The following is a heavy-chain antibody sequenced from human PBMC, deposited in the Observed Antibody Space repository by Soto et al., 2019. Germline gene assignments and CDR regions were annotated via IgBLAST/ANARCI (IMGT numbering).Heavy chain of an antibody. V-gene: IGHV3-7*03. CDR1: GFTFSNYW. J-gene: IGHJ4*02. Sequence: GGSLSLSCAASGFTFSNYWMSWVRQTPGKGLEWVANIKQDGREEYYVDSVKGRFTISRDNAENSLYLQMNSLRAEDTAVYYCARDRYSSGWYPIDYWGQGTLVTVSS. CDR3: ARDRYSSGWYPIDY. CDR2: IKQDGREE. D-gene: IGHD6-19*01.